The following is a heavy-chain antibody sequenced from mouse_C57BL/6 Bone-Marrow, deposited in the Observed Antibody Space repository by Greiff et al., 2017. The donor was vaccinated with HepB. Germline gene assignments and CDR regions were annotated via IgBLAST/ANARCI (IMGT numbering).Heavy chain of an antibody. J-gene: IGHJ3*01. CDR3: ARDHYYGSPWFAY. CDR2: ISYSGST. D-gene: IGHD1-1*01. V-gene: IGHV3-1*01. Sequence: EVQLKESGPGMVKPSQSLSLTCTVTGYSITSGYDWHWIRHFPGNKLEWMGYISYSGSTNYNPSLKSRISITHDTSKNHFFLKLNSVTTEDTATYYCARDHYYGSPWFAYWGQGTLVTVSA. CDR1: GYSITSGYD.